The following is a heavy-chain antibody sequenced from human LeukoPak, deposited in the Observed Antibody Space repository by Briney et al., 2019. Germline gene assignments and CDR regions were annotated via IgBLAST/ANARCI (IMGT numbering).Heavy chain of an antibody. CDR3: ARTDILTGNYYYYMDV. V-gene: IGHV4-34*01. Sequence: SETLSLTCAVHGGSFSGYYGSWIRQPPGKGLESIGEIYHSGSTNYNPSLKSRVTISVDKSKNQFSLKLSSVTAADTAVYYCARTDILTGNYYYYMDVWGKGTTVTISS. D-gene: IGHD3-9*01. CDR2: IYHSGST. J-gene: IGHJ6*03. CDR1: GGSFSGYY.